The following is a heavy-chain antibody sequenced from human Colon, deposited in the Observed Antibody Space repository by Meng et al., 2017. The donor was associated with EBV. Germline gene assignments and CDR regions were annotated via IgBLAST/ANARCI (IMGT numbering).Heavy chain of an antibody. D-gene: IGHD4-17*01. Sequence: EPGPGLSHPSQTLYLTCTGSGSSISSGDYYWSWIRQPPGKGLEWIGYIYYSGSTYSNASLKSRVTISIDRSKNQFSLKLSSVTAADTAVYYCARDRKHYGERGWFDPWGQGTLVTVSS. J-gene: IGHJ5*02. CDR2: IYYSGST. CDR3: ARDRKHYGERGWFDP. V-gene: IGHV4-30-4*01. CDR1: GSSISSGDYY.